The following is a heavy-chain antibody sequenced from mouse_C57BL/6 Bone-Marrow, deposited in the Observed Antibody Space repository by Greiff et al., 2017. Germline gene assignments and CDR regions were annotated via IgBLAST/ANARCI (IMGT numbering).Heavy chain of an antibody. CDR2: ISDGGSYT. CDR1: GFTFSSYA. V-gene: IGHV5-4*01. J-gene: IGHJ1*03. CDR3: ARDGSYWYFDV. Sequence: EVQLVESGGGLVKPGGSLKLSCAASGFTFSSYAMSWVRQTPEKRLEWVATISDGGSYTYYPDNVKGRITISRDNAKNNLYLQMSHLKSEDTAMYYCARDGSYWYFDVWGTGTTVTVSS.